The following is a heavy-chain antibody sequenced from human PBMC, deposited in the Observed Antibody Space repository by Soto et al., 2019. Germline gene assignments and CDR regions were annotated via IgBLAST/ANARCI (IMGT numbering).Heavy chain of an antibody. J-gene: IGHJ4*02. D-gene: IGHD3-10*01. Sequence: GGSLRLSCVVSGFSFRIYSMNWVRQAPGKGLEWISYISSDSGTIYYADSLKGRFTISRDNGKNSLYLQMNSLTDEDTAVYYCTRGRLWSFDFWGQGTLVTVSS. CDR1: GFSFRIYS. CDR3: TRGRLWSFDF. V-gene: IGHV3-48*02. CDR2: ISSDSGTI.